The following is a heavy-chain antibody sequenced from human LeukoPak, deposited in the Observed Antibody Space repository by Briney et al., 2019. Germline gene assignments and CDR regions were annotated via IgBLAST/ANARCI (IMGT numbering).Heavy chain of an antibody. Sequence: SETLSLTCTVSGGSISSYYWSWIRQPPGKGLEWIGYIYYSGSTNYNPSLKSRVTISVDTSKNQFSLKLSSVIAADTAVYYCARERYSSGWYDYWGQGTLVTVSS. CDR3: ARERYSSGWYDY. CDR2: IYYSGST. V-gene: IGHV4-59*01. CDR1: GGSISSYY. D-gene: IGHD6-19*01. J-gene: IGHJ4*02.